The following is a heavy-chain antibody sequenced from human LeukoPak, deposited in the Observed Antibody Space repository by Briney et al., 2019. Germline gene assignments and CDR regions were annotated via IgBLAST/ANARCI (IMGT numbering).Heavy chain of an antibody. V-gene: IGHV3-30*18. CDR3: AKETEGYFDY. CDR1: GFTFSSYG. Sequence: GGSLRLSCAASGFTFSSYGMHWVRQAPGKGLEWVEVISYDGSNKYYADSVKGRFTISRDNSKNTLYLQMNSLRAEDTAVYYCAKETEGYFDYWGQGTLVTVSS. CDR2: ISYDGSNK. J-gene: IGHJ4*02.